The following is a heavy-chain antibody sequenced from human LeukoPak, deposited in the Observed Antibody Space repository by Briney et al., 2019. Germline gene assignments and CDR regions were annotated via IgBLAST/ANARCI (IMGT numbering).Heavy chain of an antibody. Sequence: QTGGSLRLPCAASGFTFSSSGMHWVRQGPGKGLEYVSGISNNGDSTYYANSVKDRFTISRDNSKNTLYLQMGSLRAEDMAVYYCAKEEGSGTYAYWGQGTLVTVSS. CDR2: ISNNGDST. V-gene: IGHV3-64*01. CDR3: AKEEGSGTYAY. D-gene: IGHD1-26*01. J-gene: IGHJ4*02. CDR1: GFTFSSSG.